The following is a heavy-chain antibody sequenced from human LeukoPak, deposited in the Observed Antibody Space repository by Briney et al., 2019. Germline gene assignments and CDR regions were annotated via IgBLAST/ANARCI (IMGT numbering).Heavy chain of an antibody. Sequence: PSETLSLTCTVSGGSVSNYYWNWIRQPPGKGLEWIAYIYYSGSTNYNPSLKSRVTMSLDKSKNHLSLNLTSVTAADTAVYYCSRESGAFSPFGYWGQGTLVTVSS. D-gene: IGHD1-26*01. CDR3: SRESGAFSPFGY. V-gene: IGHV4-59*02. CDR1: GGSVSNYY. CDR2: IYYSGST. J-gene: IGHJ4*02.